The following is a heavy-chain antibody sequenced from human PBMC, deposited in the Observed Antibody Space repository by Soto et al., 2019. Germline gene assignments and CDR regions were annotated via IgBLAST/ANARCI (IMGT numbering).Heavy chain of an antibody. J-gene: IGHJ4*02. CDR2: IYSGGYT. Sequence: EVQLVESGGGLIQPGGSLRLSCAVSGFTVSNNYMSWVRQAPGKGLEGVSVIYSGGYTAYGDSVKGRFTISRDNSKNTPYLQMKSRGPDGPAGFYRAAPPGGGGYWGQGTLVTVSS. V-gene: IGHV3-53*01. CDR1: GFTVSNNY. D-gene: IGHD3-10*01. CDR3: AAPPGGGGY.